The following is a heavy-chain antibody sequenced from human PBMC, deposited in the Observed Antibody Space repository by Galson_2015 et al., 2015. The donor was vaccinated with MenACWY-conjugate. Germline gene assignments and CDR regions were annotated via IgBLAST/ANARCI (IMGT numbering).Heavy chain of an antibody. J-gene: IGHJ4*02. CDR2: IYPPDSDT. Sequence: QSGAEVKKPGESLKISCKGSEYSFTRFWIGWVRQMPGKGLEWMGIIYPPDSDTKYSPSFQGQVTMSADKSITTTYLQWSSLKASDTAMYYCAIATYDFWSGYSFDYWGQGTQVTVSS. CDR1: EYSFTRFW. CDR3: AIATYDFWSGYSFDY. D-gene: IGHD3-3*01. V-gene: IGHV5-51*01.